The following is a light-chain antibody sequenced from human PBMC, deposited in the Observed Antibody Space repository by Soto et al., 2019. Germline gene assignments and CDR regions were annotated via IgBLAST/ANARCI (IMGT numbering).Light chain of an antibody. CDR3: QQANSPYS. CDR2: DAS. Sequence: DIQMTQSPSSFSASVGDRVTITCRASHDVSSWLAWYQQKPGKAPRLLIYDASTLQSGVPSRFSGSGSGTDFTLTISSLQPEDFATYYCQQANSPYSFGQGTKLEIK. V-gene: IGKV1-12*01. J-gene: IGKJ2*03. CDR1: HDVSSW.